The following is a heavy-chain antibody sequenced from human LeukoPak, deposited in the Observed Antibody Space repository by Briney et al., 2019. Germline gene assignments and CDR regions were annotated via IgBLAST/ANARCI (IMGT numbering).Heavy chain of an antibody. J-gene: IGHJ6*02. CDR3: ASEPRGNYYYGMDV. D-gene: IGHD3-16*01. V-gene: IGHV1-69*13. CDR2: IIPIFGTA. Sequence: ASVNVSCKASGGTFSSYAISWVRQAPGQGLEWMGGIIPIFGTANYAQKFQGRVTITADESTSTAYMELSSLRSEDTAVYYCASEPRGNYYYGMDVWGQGTTVTVSS. CDR1: GGTFSSYA.